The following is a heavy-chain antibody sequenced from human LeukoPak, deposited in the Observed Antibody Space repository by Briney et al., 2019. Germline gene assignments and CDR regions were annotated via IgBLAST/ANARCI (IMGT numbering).Heavy chain of an antibody. V-gene: IGHV3-33*01. CDR3: ARDVQGYYYDSPGLGY. Sequence: HPGRSLRLSCAASGFTFSSYGMHWVRQAPGKGLEWVAVIWYDGGNKYYADSVKGRFTISRDNSKNTLYLQMNSLRAEDTAVYYCARDVQGYYYDSPGLGYWGQGTLVTVSS. CDR1: GFTFSSYG. CDR2: IWYDGGNK. J-gene: IGHJ4*02. D-gene: IGHD3-22*01.